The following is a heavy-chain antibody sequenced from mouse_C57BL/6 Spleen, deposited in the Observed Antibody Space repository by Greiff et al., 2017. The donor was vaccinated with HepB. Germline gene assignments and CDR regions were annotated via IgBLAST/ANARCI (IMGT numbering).Heavy chain of an antibody. D-gene: IGHD2-4*01. CDR3: ARAGLRRDYAMDY. Sequence: ESGPGLVKPSQSLSLTCSVTGYSITSGYYWNWIRQFPGNKLEWMGYISYDGSNYYNPSLKNRISITRDTSKNQFFLKLNSVTTEDTATYYCARAGLRRDYAMDYWGQGTSVTVSS. CDR1: GYSITSGYY. CDR2: ISYDGSN. V-gene: IGHV3-6*01. J-gene: IGHJ4*01.